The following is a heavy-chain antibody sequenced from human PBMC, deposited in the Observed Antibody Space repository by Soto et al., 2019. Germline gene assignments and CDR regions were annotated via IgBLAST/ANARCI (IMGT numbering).Heavy chain of an antibody. CDR2: INPNSGGT. CDR1: GYTFTGYY. Sequence: GASMKVSCKASGYTFTGYYMHWVRQAPGQGLEWMGWINPNSGGTNYAQKFQGWVTMTRDTSISTAYMELSRLRSDDTAVYYCARGSLHYGFWSDNWFDPWGQGTLVTVSS. V-gene: IGHV1-2*04. D-gene: IGHD3-3*01. CDR3: ARGSLHYGFWSDNWFDP. J-gene: IGHJ5*02.